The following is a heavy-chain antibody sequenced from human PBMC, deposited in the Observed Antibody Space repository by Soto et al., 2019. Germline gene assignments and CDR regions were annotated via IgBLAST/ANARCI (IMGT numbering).Heavy chain of an antibody. J-gene: IGHJ4*02. V-gene: IGHV3-23*01. D-gene: IGHD4-4*01. CDR1: GFTFNAYA. Sequence: EVQLLESGGGLVQPGGSLRLSCAASGFTFNAYAMTWVRQAPGKGLEWVSAIGGSGGNRYYAASVKGRFTISRDNSKNTLDLQMSRLRVDDTAVYYCARVASDYINSVDHWGQGILVTVSS. CDR3: ARVASDYINSVDH. CDR2: IGGSGGNR.